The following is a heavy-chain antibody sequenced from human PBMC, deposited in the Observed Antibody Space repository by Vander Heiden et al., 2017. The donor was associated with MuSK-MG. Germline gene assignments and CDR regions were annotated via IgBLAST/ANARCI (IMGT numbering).Heavy chain of an antibody. V-gene: IGHV3-7*03. J-gene: IGHJ1*01. CDR3: ARGSSTWYGYFQH. CDR1: GFTFSPYW. D-gene: IGHD6-13*01. Sequence: EVQLVESGGGLVQPGGSLRLSCAASGFTFSPYWMSWVRQAQGKGLEWVANIKQDGSANYYVDSVKGRFTISRDNGKNSLYLQMNSLRAEDTAVYYCARGSSTWYGYFQHWGQGTLVTVSS. CDR2: IKQDGSAN.